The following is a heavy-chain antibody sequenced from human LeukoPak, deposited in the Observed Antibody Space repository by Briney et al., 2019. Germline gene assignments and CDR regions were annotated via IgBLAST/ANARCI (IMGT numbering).Heavy chain of an antibody. D-gene: IGHD3-22*01. CDR2: ISGSSSTT. Sequence: PGGSLRLSCAASGFTFSTYVMNWVRQAPGKELEWVSTISGSSSTTYYADSVKGRFTISRDNSKNTLYLQMSSLRAEDTAVYFCATRPRDSSGYYLGAFDGWGQGTTVTVSS. CDR1: GFTFSTYV. CDR3: ATRPRDSSGYYLGAFDG. J-gene: IGHJ3*01. V-gene: IGHV3-23*01.